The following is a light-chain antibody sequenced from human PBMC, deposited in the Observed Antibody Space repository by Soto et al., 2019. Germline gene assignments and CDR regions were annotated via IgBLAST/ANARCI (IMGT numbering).Light chain of an antibody. Sequence: LTGSAGTLSLAPAESAAPSCRASQSVSSSSLAWYQNKTGQDPRILIYGASSRATGIPDRFSGSGSGTEFNLTISRLETEDFAVYECQQFSRYTLTGRGGTKGEIK. CDR2: GAS. J-gene: IGKJ4*01. V-gene: IGKV3-20*01. CDR3: QQFSRYTLT. CDR1: QSVSSSS.